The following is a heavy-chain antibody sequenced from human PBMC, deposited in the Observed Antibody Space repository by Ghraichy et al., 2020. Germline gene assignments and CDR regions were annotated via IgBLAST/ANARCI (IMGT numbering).Heavy chain of an antibody. D-gene: IGHD3-10*01. CDR2: IYTSGST. CDR1: GGSISSYY. J-gene: IGHJ6*02. CDR3: ARSGSEWFGELFSVGYYGMDV. V-gene: IGHV4-4*09. Sequence: SETLSLTCTVSGGSISSYYWSWIRQPPGKGLEWIGYIYTSGSTNYNPSLKSRVTISVDTSKNQFSLKLSSVTAADTAVYYCARSGSEWFGELFSVGYYGMDVWGQGTTVTVSS.